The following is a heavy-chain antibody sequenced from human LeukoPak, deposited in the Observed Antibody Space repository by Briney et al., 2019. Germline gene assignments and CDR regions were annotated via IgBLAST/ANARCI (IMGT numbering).Heavy chain of an antibody. J-gene: IGHJ3*02. CDR1: GYSISSGYY. D-gene: IGHD3-10*01. V-gene: IGHV4-38-2*02. Sequence: PSETLSLTCTVSGYSISSGYYWGWIRQPPGKGLEWIGSIYHSGSTYYNPSLKSRVTISVDTSKNQFSLKLSSVTAADTAVYYCAGGGYYGSGSPDAFDIWGQGTMVTVSS. CDR2: IYHSGST. CDR3: AGGGYYGSGSPDAFDI.